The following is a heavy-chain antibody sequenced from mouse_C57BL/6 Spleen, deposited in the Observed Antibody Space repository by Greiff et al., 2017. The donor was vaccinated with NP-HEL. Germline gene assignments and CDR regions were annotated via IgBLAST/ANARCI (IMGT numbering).Heavy chain of an antibody. CDR1: GYTFTSYW. CDR3: AMIYYGNYVLDY. D-gene: IGHD2-1*01. J-gene: IGHJ2*01. CDR2: IHPNSGST. Sequence: QVQLQQPGAELVKPGASVKLSCKASGYTFTSYWMHWVKQRPGQGLEWIGMIHPNSGSTNYNEKFKSKATLTVDKSSSTAYMQLSSLTSEDSAVYYCAMIYYGNYVLDYWGKGTTLTVSS. V-gene: IGHV1-64*01.